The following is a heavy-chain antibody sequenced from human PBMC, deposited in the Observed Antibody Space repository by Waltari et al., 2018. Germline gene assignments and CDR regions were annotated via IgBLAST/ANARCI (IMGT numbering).Heavy chain of an antibody. CDR1: GGSISSGSYY. CDR3: ARDQEQLGHYYYGMDV. D-gene: IGHD6-13*01. V-gene: IGHV4-61*02. CDR2: IYTSGST. Sequence: QVQLQESGPGLVKPSQTLSLTCTVSGGSISSGSYYWSWIRQPAGKGLEWIGRIYTSGSTNYNPALMSRVTISVDTSKNQFSLKLSSVTAADTAVYYCARDQEQLGHYYYGMDVWGQGTTVTVSS. J-gene: IGHJ6*02.